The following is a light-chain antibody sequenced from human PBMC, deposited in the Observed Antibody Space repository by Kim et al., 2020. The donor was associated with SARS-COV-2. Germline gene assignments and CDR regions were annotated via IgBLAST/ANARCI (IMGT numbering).Light chain of an antibody. V-gene: IGLV3-19*01. J-gene: IGLJ1*01. CDR2: GKN. Sequence: ERTDRITCQGDSLRNYYASWYQQKPGQAPVLVIYGKNNRPSGIPDRFSGSSSGNTASMTITGAQAEDEADYYCNSRDSSGNHLGVFGTGTKVTVL. CDR3: NSRDSSGNHLGV. CDR1: SLRNYY.